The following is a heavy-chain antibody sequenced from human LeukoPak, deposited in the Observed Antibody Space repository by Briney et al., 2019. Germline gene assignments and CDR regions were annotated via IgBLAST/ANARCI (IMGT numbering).Heavy chain of an antibody. D-gene: IGHD4-23*01. Sequence: VASVKVSCKASGGTFSSYAISWVRQAPGQGLEWMGGIIPIFGTANYAQKFQGRVAITADESTSTAYMELSSLRSEDTAVYYCARNHLTTVVTWVYFDYWGQGTLVTVSS. CDR1: GGTFSSYA. J-gene: IGHJ4*02. CDR2: IIPIFGTA. V-gene: IGHV1-69*13. CDR3: ARNHLTTVVTWVYFDY.